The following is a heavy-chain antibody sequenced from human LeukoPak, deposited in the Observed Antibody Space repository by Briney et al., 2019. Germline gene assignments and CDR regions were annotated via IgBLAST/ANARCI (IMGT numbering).Heavy chain of an antibody. CDR1: RFTFSNYA. CDR2: ISDDGSRQ. CDR3: VKDRTGTYTLDY. V-gene: IGHV3-30-3*01. J-gene: IGHJ4*02. Sequence: GGSLRLSCAATRFTFSNYAIHWGRQAPGKGLEWVAFISDDGSRQHYADSVKGRFTISRDNSKNTLNLQMNSLRAEDTAVYYCVKDRTGTYTLDYWGQGTLVTVSS. D-gene: IGHD3-10*01.